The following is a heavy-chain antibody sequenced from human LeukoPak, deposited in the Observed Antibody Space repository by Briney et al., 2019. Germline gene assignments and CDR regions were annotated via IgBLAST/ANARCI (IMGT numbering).Heavy chain of an antibody. D-gene: IGHD3-9*01. CDR1: GYSFTSYW. CDR3: ARQGTYYDILTGSSWAFDI. Sequence: GESLKTSCKGSGYSFTSYWIGWVRQMPGKGLEWMGIIYPGDSDTRYSPSFQGQVTISADKSISTAYLQWSSLKASDTAMYYCARQGTYYDILTGSSWAFDIWGQGTMVTVSS. V-gene: IGHV5-51*01. J-gene: IGHJ3*02. CDR2: IYPGDSDT.